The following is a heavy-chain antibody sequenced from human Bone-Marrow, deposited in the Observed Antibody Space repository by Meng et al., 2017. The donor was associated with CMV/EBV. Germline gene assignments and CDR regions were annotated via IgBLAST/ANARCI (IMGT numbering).Heavy chain of an antibody. V-gene: IGHV3-7*01. J-gene: IGHJ6*02. Sequence: GGSLRLSCAASGFTFSSYAMHWVRQAPGKGLEWVANIKQDGSEKYYVDSVKGRFTISRDNAKNSLYLQMNSLRAEDTAVYYCARDLVRHQLLYYYGMDVWGQGTTVTVSS. CDR2: IKQDGSEK. D-gene: IGHD2-2*01. CDR1: GFTFSSYA. CDR3: ARDLVRHQLLYYYGMDV.